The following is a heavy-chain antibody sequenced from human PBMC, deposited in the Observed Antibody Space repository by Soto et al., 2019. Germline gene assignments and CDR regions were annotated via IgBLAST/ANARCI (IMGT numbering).Heavy chain of an antibody. CDR3: ARTVYDRRLLFVHFDF. V-gene: IGHV3-23*01. Sequence: GGSLRLSCAASGFTFSSYAMSWVRQAPGKGLEWVSSTSGSGDSTYYADSVKGRFTISRDNSKNTLYLQMNSLRAEDTAVYYCARTVYDRRLLFVHFDFWGQGALVTVSS. CDR2: TSGSGDST. CDR1: GFTFSSYA. D-gene: IGHD3-22*01. J-gene: IGHJ4*02.